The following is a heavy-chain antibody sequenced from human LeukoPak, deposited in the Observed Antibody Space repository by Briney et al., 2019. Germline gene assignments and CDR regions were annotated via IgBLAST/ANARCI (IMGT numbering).Heavy chain of an antibody. CDR1: GFTFSSYS. J-gene: IGHJ4*02. CDR3: AKVALSSSSDDY. D-gene: IGHD6-6*01. Sequence: PGGSLRLSCAASGFTFSSYSMNWVRQAPGKGLEWVSSISSSSSYIYYADSVKGRFTISRDNAKNSLYLQMNSLRAEDTAVYYCAKVALSSSSDDYWGQGTLVTVSS. CDR2: ISSSSSYI. V-gene: IGHV3-21*01.